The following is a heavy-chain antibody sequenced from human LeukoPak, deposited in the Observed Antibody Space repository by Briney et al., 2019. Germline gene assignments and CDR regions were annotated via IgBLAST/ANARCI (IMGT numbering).Heavy chain of an antibody. CDR3: ARRLPAAILDP. J-gene: IGHJ5*02. V-gene: IGHV1-69*06. CDR2: IIPIFGTA. Sequence: GASVKVSCKVSGGTYSSYAISWVRQAPGQGLEWMGGIIPIFGTANYAQKFQGRVTITADKSTSTAYMELSSLRSEDTAVYYCARRLPAAILDPWGQGTLVTVSS. CDR1: GGTYSSYA. D-gene: IGHD2-2*01.